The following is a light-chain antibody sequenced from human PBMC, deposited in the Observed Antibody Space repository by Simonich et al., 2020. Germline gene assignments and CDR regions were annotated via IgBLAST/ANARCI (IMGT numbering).Light chain of an antibody. V-gene: IGKV3-15*01. CDR3: QQYNNWPPLT. Sequence: EIVMTQSPATLSVSPGERATLSCMSSQSVSSNLAWYQQKPGQAPRLLTYGASTRATGIPASVSGSGSGTEFTLTISSMQSEDFAVYYCQQYNNWPPLTFGGGTKVEIK. CDR2: GAS. J-gene: IGKJ4*01. CDR1: QSVSSN.